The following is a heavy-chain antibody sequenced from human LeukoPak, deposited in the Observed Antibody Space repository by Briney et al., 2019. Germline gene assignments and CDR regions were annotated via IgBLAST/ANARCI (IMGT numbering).Heavy chain of an antibody. D-gene: IGHD1-26*01. J-gene: IGHJ4*02. V-gene: IGHV3-74*01. CDR3: ARDPVGGRPDY. CDR2: IKSDGSST. CDR1: GFTFSTYW. Sequence: GGSLGLSCAASGFTFSTYWMHWVRQAPGKGLVWASRIKSDGSSTNYADSVKDRFTISRDNAKNTLYLQMNSLRAEDTAVYYCARDPVGGRPDYWGQGTLVTVSS.